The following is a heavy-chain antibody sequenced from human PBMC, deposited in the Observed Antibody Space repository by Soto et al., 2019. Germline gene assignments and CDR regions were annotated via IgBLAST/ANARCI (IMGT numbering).Heavy chain of an antibody. CDR1: GYTFTSYY. J-gene: IGHJ3*02. CDR3: ARVRYSPLWVGELETGVDSFDI. D-gene: IGHD3-10*01. V-gene: IGHV1-46*03. CDR2: INPSGGST. Sequence: ASVKVSCKASGYTFTSYYMHWVRQAPGQGLEWMGIINPSGGSTSYAQKFQGRVTMTRDTSTSTVYMELSSLRSEDTAVYYCARVRYSPLWVGELETGVDSFDIWGQGTMVTVSS.